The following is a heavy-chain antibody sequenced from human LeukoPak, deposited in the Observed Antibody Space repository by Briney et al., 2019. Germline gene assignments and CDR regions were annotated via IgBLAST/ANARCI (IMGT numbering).Heavy chain of an antibody. CDR2: INPYNDIT. CDR3: ARLFGELLLPSDHFYYMDV. J-gene: IGHJ6*03. CDR1: VYTFTASG. D-gene: IGHD3-10*02. V-gene: IGHV1-18*01. Sequence: ASVKVSCKASVYTFTASGLCWVRQDPGQGLEWMGWINPYNDITDYAQTFKGRVTMTTDTSTSTAYMELRSLRSDDTAVYYCARLFGELLLPSDHFYYMDVWGKGTAVTVSS.